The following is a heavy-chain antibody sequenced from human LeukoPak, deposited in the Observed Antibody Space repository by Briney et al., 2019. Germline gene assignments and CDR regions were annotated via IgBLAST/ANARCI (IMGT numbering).Heavy chain of an antibody. V-gene: IGHV3-11*01. CDR2: ISSSGSTT. CDR3: VSRIVVIPSAISRDDY. Sequence: GGSLRLSCAASGFTFSDYYMSWIRQAPGKGLEWVSYISSSGSTTFYADSVRGRFTISRDNSKNTLYLQMNSLRAEDTAVYYCVSRIVVIPSAISRDDYWGQGTLVTVSS. CDR1: GFTFSDYY. J-gene: IGHJ4*02. D-gene: IGHD2-2*02.